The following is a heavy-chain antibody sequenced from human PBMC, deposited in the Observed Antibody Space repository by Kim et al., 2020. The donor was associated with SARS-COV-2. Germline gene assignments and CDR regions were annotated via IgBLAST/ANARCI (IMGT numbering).Heavy chain of an antibody. V-gene: IGHV3-11*05. D-gene: IGHD6-19*01. Sequence: TDSAEPVKGRLTISRDNAKKSLYLQMNSLRAEDTAMFYCARAVAGSAFDIWGQGTMVTVSS. CDR3: ARAVAGSAFDI. J-gene: IGHJ3*02. CDR2: T.